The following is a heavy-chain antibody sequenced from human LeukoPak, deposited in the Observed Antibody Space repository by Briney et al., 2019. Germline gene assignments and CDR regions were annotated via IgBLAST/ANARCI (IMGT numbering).Heavy chain of an antibody. CDR3: VRDYYDSSGYYSGGD. V-gene: IGHV3-48*04. Sequence: GGSLRLSCAASGFTFSSYHMNWVRQAPGKGLEWVSYISTTSSTIYYADSVKGRFTISRDNAKNSLYLQMNSLRAEDTAVYYCVRDYYDSSGYYSGGDWGQGILVTVSS. D-gene: IGHD3-22*01. J-gene: IGHJ4*02. CDR1: GFTFSSYH. CDR2: ISTTSSTI.